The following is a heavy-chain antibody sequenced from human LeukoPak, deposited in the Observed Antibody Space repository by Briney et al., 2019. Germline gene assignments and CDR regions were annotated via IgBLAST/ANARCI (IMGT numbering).Heavy chain of an antibody. CDR3: ATSFGPVIAAAGTGAD. V-gene: IGHV3-23*01. CDR2: ISGSGGNT. CDR1: GFTFSSYA. D-gene: IGHD6-13*01. J-gene: IGHJ4*02. Sequence: GGSLRLSCAASGFTFSSYAMNWVRQAPGKGLEWVSVISGSGGNTYYADSVKGRFTISRDNSKNTLYLQMNSLRAEDTAVYYCATSFGPVIAAAGTGADWGQGTLVTVSP.